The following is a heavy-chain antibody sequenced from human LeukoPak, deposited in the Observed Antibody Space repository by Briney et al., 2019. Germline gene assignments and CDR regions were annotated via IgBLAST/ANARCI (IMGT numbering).Heavy chain of an antibody. D-gene: IGHD3-22*01. CDR1: GFTFSSYS. V-gene: IGHV3-21*01. CDR3: AREYYYDSSGYGEFDY. Sequence: GGSLRLSCAASGFTFSSYSMNWVRQAPGKGLEWVSSISSSSSYIYYADSVKGRFTISRDNAKNSLYLQMNSLRAEDTAVYYCAREYYYDSSGYGEFDYWGQGTLVTVSS. CDR2: ISSSSSYI. J-gene: IGHJ4*02.